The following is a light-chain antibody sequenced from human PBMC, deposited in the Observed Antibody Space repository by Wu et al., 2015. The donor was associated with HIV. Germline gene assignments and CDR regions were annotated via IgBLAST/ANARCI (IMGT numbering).Light chain of an antibody. J-gene: IGKJ5*01. V-gene: IGKV1-39*01. CDR1: QSVSNF. CDR2: GAS. CDR3: QENSNTPPA. Sequence: DIQMTQSPSSLSASIGDRVTITCRASQSVSNFLNWYQQKPGKAPKLLIYGASNLHSGAPSRFSGSGSGTDFTLTISSLQPEDFATYFCQENSNTPPAFGQGTRVDIK.